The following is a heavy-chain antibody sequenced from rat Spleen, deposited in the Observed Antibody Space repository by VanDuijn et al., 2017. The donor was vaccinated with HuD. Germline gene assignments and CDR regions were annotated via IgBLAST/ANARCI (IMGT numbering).Heavy chain of an antibody. CDR2: IWSGGST. CDR1: GFSLISYG. J-gene: IGHJ2*01. Sequence: QVQLKESGPGLVQPSRTLSLTCNVSGFSLISYGVSWVRQPPGKGLEWIAAIWSGGSTYYNSALKSRLSISRDTYKSQVHLKMNSLQTEDTAMYFCARSGGYGYYFDYWGQGVMVTVSS. CDR3: ARSGGYGYYFDY. V-gene: IGHV2S8*01. D-gene: IGHD1-11*01.